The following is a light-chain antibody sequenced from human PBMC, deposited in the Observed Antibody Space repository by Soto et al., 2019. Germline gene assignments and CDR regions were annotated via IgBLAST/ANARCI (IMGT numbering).Light chain of an antibody. CDR3: QHYNSLPIT. Sequence: IQLTQSPSSLSASLGYRVTITCLASQDIRFYLNWYQHKTGQAPKLLIYDASQLETGVPSKFSGSGSGTDFTFTINNLQAEDIGTYYCQHYNSLPITFGQGTRLEI. CDR1: QDIRFY. V-gene: IGKV1-33*01. CDR2: DAS. J-gene: IGKJ5*01.